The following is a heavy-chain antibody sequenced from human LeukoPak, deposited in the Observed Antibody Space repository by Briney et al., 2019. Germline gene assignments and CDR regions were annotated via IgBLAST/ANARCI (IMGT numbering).Heavy chain of an antibody. J-gene: IGHJ4*02. D-gene: IGHD2-2*01. CDR3: ASTLPSASWNF. V-gene: IGHV4-39*01. Sequence: PSETLSLTCSVSGGSITSPTSFWGWIRQPPGKGLEWIGSIYYGGSGSGSTYYNPSLKSRVTISEDTSKNQFSLKVNSVTAADTAVYYCASTLPSASWNFWGQGTLVTVSS. CDR1: GGSITSPTSF. CDR2: IYYGGSGSGST.